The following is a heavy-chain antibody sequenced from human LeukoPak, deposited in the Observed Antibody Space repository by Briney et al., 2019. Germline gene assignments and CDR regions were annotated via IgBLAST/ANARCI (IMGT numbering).Heavy chain of an antibody. Sequence: TLSLTCTVSGGSISSGSYYWSWIRQPAGKGLEWIGRIYTSGSANYNPSLKSRVTISVDTSKNQFSLKLSSVTAADTAVYYCAGGDYYGSGSPSNWFDPWGQGTLVTVSS. D-gene: IGHD3-10*01. CDR1: GGSISSGSYY. J-gene: IGHJ5*02. CDR2: IYTSGSA. CDR3: AGGDYYGSGSPSNWFDP. V-gene: IGHV4-61*02.